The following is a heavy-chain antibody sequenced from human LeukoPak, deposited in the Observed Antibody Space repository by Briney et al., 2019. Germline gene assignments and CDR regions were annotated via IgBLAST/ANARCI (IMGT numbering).Heavy chain of an antibody. CDR3: ARPGAAHYYYYGMDV. Sequence: SETLSLTCTVSGGSVSSGTYYWSWIRQPPGKGLEWIGSIYYSGSTYYNPSLKSRVTISVDTSKNQFSLKLSSVTAADTAVYYCARPGAAHYYYYGMDVWGQGTTVTVSS. J-gene: IGHJ6*02. V-gene: IGHV4-39*01. CDR2: IYYSGST. CDR1: GGSVSSGTYY. D-gene: IGHD2-15*01.